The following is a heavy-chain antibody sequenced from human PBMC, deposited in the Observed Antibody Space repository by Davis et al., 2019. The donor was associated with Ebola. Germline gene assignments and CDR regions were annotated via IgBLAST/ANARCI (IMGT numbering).Heavy chain of an antibody. CDR2: IYYSGST. CDR1: GASISNTDDYF. CDR3: ARDAFPGDYIRWFDS. Sequence: MPSETLSLTCTVSGASISNTDDYFWAWIRQPPGKGLEWIGSIYYSGSTYYNPSLKSRVTMSLDTSENQFSLRLSSVTAADTAVYYCARDAFPGDYIRWFDSWDQGTQVTVSS. J-gene: IGHJ5*01. V-gene: IGHV4-39*07. D-gene: IGHD4-17*01.